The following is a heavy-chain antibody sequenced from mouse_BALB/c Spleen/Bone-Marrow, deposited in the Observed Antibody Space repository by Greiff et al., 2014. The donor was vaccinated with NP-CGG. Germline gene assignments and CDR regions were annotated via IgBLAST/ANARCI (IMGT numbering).Heavy chain of an antibody. CDR3: ARITTATGAMDY. Sequence: VQLKESGSGLVAPSQSLSITCTVSGFSLTNYGVHWVRQPPGKGLEWLGVIWADGSTNYNSALMSRLSISKDNSKSQVFFKMNSLQTDDTAMYYCARITTATGAMDYWGQGTSVTVSS. CDR1: GFSLTNYG. V-gene: IGHV2-9*02. J-gene: IGHJ4*01. D-gene: IGHD1-2*01. CDR2: IWADGST.